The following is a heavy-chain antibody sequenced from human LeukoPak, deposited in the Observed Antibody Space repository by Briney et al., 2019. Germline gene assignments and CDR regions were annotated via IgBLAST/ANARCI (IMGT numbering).Heavy chain of an antibody. J-gene: IGHJ4*02. V-gene: IGHV3-53*01. D-gene: IGHD5-24*01. Sequence: PGGSLRLSCAASGFTVSSNYMSWVRQAPGKGLEWVSVIYSGGSTYYADSVKGRFTISRDNSKNTLYLQMNSLRGEDTDVYYCARGRRDGYNFYYFDYWGQGTLVTVS. CDR1: GFTVSSNY. CDR3: ARGRRDGYNFYYFDY. CDR2: IYSGGST.